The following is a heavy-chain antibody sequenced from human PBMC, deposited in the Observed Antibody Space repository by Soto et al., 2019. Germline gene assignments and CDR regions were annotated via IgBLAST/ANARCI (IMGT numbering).Heavy chain of an antibody. V-gene: IGHV3-74*01. CDR2: INSDGSST. CDR3: ARSRWPYYFDY. CDR1: GFTFSSYG. J-gene: IGHJ4*02. D-gene: IGHD2-15*01. Sequence: GGSLGLSCAASGFTFSSYGMHWVRQAPGKGLVWVSRINSDGSSTSYADSVKGRFTISRDNAKNTLYLQMNSLRAEDTAVYYCARSRWPYYFDYWGQGTLVTVSS.